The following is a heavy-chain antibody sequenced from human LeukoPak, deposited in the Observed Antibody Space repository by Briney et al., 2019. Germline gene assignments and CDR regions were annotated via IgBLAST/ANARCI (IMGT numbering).Heavy chain of an antibody. CDR3: ARDMYNNGWSSFDY. V-gene: IGHV3-30-3*01. CDR1: GYTFTGYY. CDR2: ISFDGTNK. J-gene: IGHJ4*02. Sequence: SCKAFGYTFTGYYMHWVRQAPGKGLGWVAVISFDGTNKYYADSVKGRFTISRDNSKNTLYLQMNSLRAEDTAVYYCARDMYNNGWSSFDYWGQGTLVTVSS. D-gene: IGHD6-19*01.